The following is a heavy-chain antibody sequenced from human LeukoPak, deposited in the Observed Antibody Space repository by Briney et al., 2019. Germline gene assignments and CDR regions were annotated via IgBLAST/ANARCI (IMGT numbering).Heavy chain of an antibody. J-gene: IGHJ3*02. Sequence: ASVKVSCKASGYTFTGYYMHWVRQAPGQGLEWMGWINPNSGGTNYAQKFQGRVTLTRDMSTSTVYMELSSLRYEDTAVYYCARAGGLSGAFDIWGQGTLVTVSS. CDR1: GYTFTGYY. D-gene: IGHD2-8*02. CDR3: ARAGGLSGAFDI. CDR2: INPNSGGT. V-gene: IGHV1-2*02.